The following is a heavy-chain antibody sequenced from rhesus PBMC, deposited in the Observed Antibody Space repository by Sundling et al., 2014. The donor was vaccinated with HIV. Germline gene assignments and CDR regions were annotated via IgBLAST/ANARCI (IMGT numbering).Heavy chain of an antibody. Sequence: VHLVETGGGLVQPGGSLKLSCAASGFTFSSYGMSWVRQAPGKGLEWVSAINSGGGSTYYADSVKGRFTISRDNSKNTLSLQMNSLRAEDTAVYYCATWGDSLDVWGRGVLVTVSS. D-gene: IGHD1-38*01. V-gene: IGHV3S42*01. J-gene: IGHJ5-2*02. CDR2: INSGGGST. CDR1: GFTFSSYG. CDR3: ATWGDSLDV.